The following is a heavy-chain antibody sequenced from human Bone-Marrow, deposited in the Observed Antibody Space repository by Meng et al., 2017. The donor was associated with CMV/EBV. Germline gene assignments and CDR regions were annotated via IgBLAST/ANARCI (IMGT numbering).Heavy chain of an antibody. V-gene: IGHV3-30*02. CDR3: AKDDYGVDV. CDR1: GFAFRNYA. Sequence: GESLKISCAASGFAFRNYAMYWVRQAPGKGLEWVAYVQYDGSSEKYADSVKGRFTISRDSSKNTLYLQMNSPRPEDTAVYFCAKDDYGVDVWGQGTTVTVSS. J-gene: IGHJ6*02. CDR2: VQYDGSSE.